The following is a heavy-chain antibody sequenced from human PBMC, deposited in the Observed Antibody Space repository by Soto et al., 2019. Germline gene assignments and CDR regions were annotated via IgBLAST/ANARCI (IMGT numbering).Heavy chain of an antibody. CDR1: GFSFDDYG. CDR2: ISWNSGDI. CDR3: AKAKDLDRDGPFDY. Sequence: EVQLVESGGGSVQPGRSLRLSCAASGFSFDDYGMHWVRQGPGKGLEWVSGISWNSGDIYYADSVKGRFTISRDNAKRSLYLQMNSLRTEDTALYYCAKAKDLDRDGPFDYWGQGILVTVSS. V-gene: IGHV3-9*01. D-gene: IGHD2-2*03. J-gene: IGHJ4*02.